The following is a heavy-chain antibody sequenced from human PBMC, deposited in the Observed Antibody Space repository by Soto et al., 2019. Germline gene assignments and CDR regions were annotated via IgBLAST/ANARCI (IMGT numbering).Heavy chain of an antibody. V-gene: IGHV3-11*01. Sequence: VGSLRLSCAASGFTFSDHYMTWIRQAPGKGLEWVSYISSDAATIYYTDSVKVRFTVSRDNAKNSVYLQMNSLRADDTAVYYCAGDPYYYASDYWGQGTLVTVSS. CDR2: ISSDAATI. J-gene: IGHJ4*02. D-gene: IGHD3-10*01. CDR3: AGDPYYYASDY. CDR1: GFTFSDHY.